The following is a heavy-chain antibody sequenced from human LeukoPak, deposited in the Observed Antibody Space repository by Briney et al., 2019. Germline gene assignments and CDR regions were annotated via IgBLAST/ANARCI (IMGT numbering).Heavy chain of an antibody. CDR2: ITGSHGPT. J-gene: IGHJ4*02. CDR3: AKYAGVRGVIIDY. CDR1: GFTFSNFA. Sequence: GGSLRLSCAASGFTFSNFAMTWVCQAPGKGLEWVSSITGSHGPTYNTDSVKGRFTISRDNSKNTLYLQMNSLRAEDTAVYYCAKYAGVRGVIIDYWGQGTLVTVSS. D-gene: IGHD3-10*01. V-gene: IGHV3-23*01.